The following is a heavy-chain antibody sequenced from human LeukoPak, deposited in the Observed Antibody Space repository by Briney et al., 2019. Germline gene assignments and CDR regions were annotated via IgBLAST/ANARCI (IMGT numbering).Heavy chain of an antibody. V-gene: IGHV3-49*03. CDR3: TRESTTRADAFDI. D-gene: IGHD4-11*01. CDR1: GFTFGDYA. J-gene: IGHJ3*02. Sequence: GGSLRLSCTASGFTFGDYAMSWFRQAPGKGLEWVGFIRSKVYGGTTEYAASVKGRFTISRDDSKSIAYLQMNSLKTEDTAVYYCTRESTTRADAFDIWGQGTMVTVSS. CDR2: IRSKVYGGTT.